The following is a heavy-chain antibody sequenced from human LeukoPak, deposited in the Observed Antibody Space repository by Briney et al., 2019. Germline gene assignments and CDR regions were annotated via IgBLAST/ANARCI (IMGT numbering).Heavy chain of an antibody. Sequence: PSQTLSLTCIVSGGSISSGNYYWSWIRQPPGKGLEWIGYIYYSGSTNYNPSLKSRVTISVDTSKNQFSLKLSSVTAADTAVYYCARRRSGGYGDTVVHWFDPWGQGTLVTVSS. CDR2: IYYSGST. V-gene: IGHV4-61*01. CDR3: ARRRSGGYGDTVVHWFDP. CDR1: GGSISSGNYY. D-gene: IGHD4-17*01. J-gene: IGHJ5*02.